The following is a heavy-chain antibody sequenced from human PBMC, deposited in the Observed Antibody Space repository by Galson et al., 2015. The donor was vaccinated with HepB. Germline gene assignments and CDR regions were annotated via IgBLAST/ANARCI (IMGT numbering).Heavy chain of an antibody. CDR2: ISGRGGST. CDR3: AKDWFCSGGSCLMDV. Sequence: SLRLSCAASGFTFSSYAMSWVRQAPGKGLEWVSAISGRGGSTYYADSVKGRFTISRDNSKNTLYLQMNSLRAEDTAVYYCAKDWFCSGGSCLMDVWGQGTTVTVSS. CDR1: GFTFSSYA. V-gene: IGHV3-23*01. J-gene: IGHJ6*02. D-gene: IGHD2-15*01.